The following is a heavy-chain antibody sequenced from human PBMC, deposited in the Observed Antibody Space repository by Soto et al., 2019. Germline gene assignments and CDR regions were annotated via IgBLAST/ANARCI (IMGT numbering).Heavy chain of an antibody. V-gene: IGHV3-23*01. CDR1: GFTYTTY. CDR3: AKDASEQWLEQPDY. Sequence: GGSLRLSCAASGFTYTTYMTWVRQAPGKGLEWVSAIVGSGDSAYYADSVKGRFTISRDNFKKTLYLQMNGLRVDDTAVYYCAKDASEQWLEQPDYWGRGTLVTVSS. CDR2: IVGSGDSA. D-gene: IGHD6-19*01. J-gene: IGHJ4*02.